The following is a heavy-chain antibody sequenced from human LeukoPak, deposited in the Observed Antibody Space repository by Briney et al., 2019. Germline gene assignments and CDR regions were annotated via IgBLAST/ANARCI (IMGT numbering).Heavy chain of an antibody. J-gene: IGHJ4*02. V-gene: IGHV4-39*01. CDR1: GASISSTGYY. Sequence: SETLSLTCTVSGASISSTGYYWGWIRQPPGKGLEWIGSISYSGGTYYNPSLKSRVTISVDTSKNQFSVKLTSVTAADTALYYCAGYYHDSSGYLGCGQGTLVTVSS. D-gene: IGHD3-22*01. CDR2: ISYSGGT. CDR3: AGYYHDSSGYLG.